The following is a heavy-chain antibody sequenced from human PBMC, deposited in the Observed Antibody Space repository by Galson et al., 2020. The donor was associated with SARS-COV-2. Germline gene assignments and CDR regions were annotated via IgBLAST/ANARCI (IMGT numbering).Heavy chain of an antibody. D-gene: IGHD3-10*01. V-gene: IGHV1-2*06. CDR3: TRGSNSSPFYHFDP. CDR1: GYTFSGHY. CDR2: INPNSGDT. Sequence: ASVKVSCKASGYTFSGHYMHWVRLAPGQGLEWMGRINPNSGDTDVAQKFQGRVTMTTNTSLPTAYMELSRLTSDDTAVYYCTRGSNSSPFYHFDPWGQGTLVTVSS. J-gene: IGHJ5*02.